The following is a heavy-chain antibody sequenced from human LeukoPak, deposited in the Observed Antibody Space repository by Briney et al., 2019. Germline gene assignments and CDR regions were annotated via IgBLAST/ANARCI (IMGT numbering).Heavy chain of an antibody. D-gene: IGHD6-6*01. Sequence: GRSLRLSCAASGFTFDDYAMHWVRQAPGKGLEWVSGISWNSGSIGYADSVKGRFTISRDNAKNSLHLQMNSLRAEDTALYYCAKAGVGYSSSLDYWGQGTLVTVSS. CDR3: AKAGVGYSSSLDY. CDR1: GFTFDDYA. CDR2: ISWNSGSI. V-gene: IGHV3-9*01. J-gene: IGHJ4*02.